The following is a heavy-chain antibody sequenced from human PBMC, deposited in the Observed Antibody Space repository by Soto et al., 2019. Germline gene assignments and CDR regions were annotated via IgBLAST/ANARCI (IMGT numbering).Heavy chain of an antibody. V-gene: IGHV1-8*01. CDR2: MNPNSGDT. CDR3: ARGELLWFGERLR. CDR1: GYTFTSYE. J-gene: IGHJ4*02. Sequence: QVQLVQSGAEVKKPGASVKVSCKASGYTFTSYEINWVRQATGQGLEWMGWMNPNSGDTGYAQKFQGRVTMTRNTSISTAYMELSSLRSEVTAVYYCARGELLWFGERLRWGQGTLVTVSS. D-gene: IGHD3-10*01.